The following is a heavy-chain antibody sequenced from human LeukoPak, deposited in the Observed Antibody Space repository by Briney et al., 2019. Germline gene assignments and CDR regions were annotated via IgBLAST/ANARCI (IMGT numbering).Heavy chain of an antibody. CDR3: AKGGGSGWYYYGMDV. Sequence: GGSLRLSCAASGFTFDDYAMHWVRQAPGKGLEWVSGISWNSGTIGYADSVKGRFTISRDNAKNSLYLEMNSLRAEDTALYYCAKGGGSGWYYYGMDVWGQGTTVTVSS. J-gene: IGHJ6*02. V-gene: IGHV3-9*01. D-gene: IGHD6-19*01. CDR1: GFTFDDYA. CDR2: ISWNSGTI.